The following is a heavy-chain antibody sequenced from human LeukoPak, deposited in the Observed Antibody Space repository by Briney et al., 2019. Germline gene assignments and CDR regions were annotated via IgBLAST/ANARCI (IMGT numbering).Heavy chain of an antibody. CDR1: GGSFSGYY. CDR2: INHSGST. J-gene: IGHJ4*02. Sequence: SETLSLTCAVYGGSFSGYYWSWIRQPPGKGLEWIGEINHSGSTNYNPSLKSRVTISVGTSKNQFSLKLSSVTAADTAVYYCARGLYSSSNPAYNYFDYWGQGTLVTVSS. D-gene: IGHD6-6*01. CDR3: ARGLYSSSNPAYNYFDY. V-gene: IGHV4-34*01.